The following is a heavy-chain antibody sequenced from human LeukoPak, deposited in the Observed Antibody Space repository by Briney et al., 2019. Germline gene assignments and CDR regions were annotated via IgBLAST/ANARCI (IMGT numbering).Heavy chain of an antibody. CDR1: GYTFTGYY. D-gene: IGHD6-19*01. J-gene: IGHJ4*02. CDR3: ARAVAGTWVVDY. V-gene: IGHV1-2*02. CDR2: INPNSGGT. Sequence: ASVKVSCKASGYTFTGYYMHWVRQAPGQGLEWMGWINPNSGGTNYAQKFQGRVTMTRDTSISTAYMELSRLRSDDTAVYYSARAVAGTWVVDYWGQGTLVTVSS.